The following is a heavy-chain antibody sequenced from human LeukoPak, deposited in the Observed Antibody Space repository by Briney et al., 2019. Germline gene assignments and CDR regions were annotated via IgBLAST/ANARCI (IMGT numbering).Heavy chain of an antibody. J-gene: IGHJ4*02. CDR1: GFTFSSYA. V-gene: IGHV3-30*04. Sequence: GGSLRLSCAASGFTFSSYAIHWVRQAPGKGLEWVAGVSYDGTDKYYADSVKGRFSISRDNSKNTLFLQMNSLKPEDTAVFYCARVGHILGAKLDYWGQGTLVTVSS. CDR2: VSYDGTDK. CDR3: ARVGHILGAKLDY. D-gene: IGHD1-26*01.